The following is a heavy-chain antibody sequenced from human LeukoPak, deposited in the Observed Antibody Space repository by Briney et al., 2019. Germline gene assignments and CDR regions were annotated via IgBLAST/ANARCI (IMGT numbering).Heavy chain of an antibody. CDR1: GGSISSGGYS. CDR3: ARVRGGYYNFDY. Sequence: KPSETLSLTCAVSGGSISSGGYSWSWIRQPPGKGLEWIGYTYHSGSTYYNPSLKSRVTISVDRSKNQFSLKLSSVTAADTAVYYCARVRGGYYNFDYWGQGTLVTVSS. J-gene: IGHJ4*02. V-gene: IGHV4-30-2*01. CDR2: TYHSGST. D-gene: IGHD3-22*01.